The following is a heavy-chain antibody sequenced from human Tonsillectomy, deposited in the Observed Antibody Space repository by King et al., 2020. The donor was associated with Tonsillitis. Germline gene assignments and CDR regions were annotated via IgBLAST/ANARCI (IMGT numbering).Heavy chain of an antibody. D-gene: IGHD3-16*02. CDR1: GFTFSSYS. J-gene: IGHJ6*01. CDR2: ISNSRNTI. CDR3: ARRPLRAVMDV. V-gene: IGHV3-48*04. Sequence: VQLVESGGGLVQPGGSLRLSCAASGFTFSSYSMNWVRQAPGKGLEWVSYISNSRNTIKYADSVKGRFTISRDNAKNSLYLQMNSLRAEDTAVYYCARRPLRAVMDVWGQGTTVSVSA.